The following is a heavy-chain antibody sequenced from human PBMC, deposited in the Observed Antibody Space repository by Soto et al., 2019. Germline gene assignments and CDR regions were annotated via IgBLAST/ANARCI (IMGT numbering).Heavy chain of an antibody. J-gene: IGHJ5*02. CDR2: INHSGST. Sequence: QVQLQQWGAGLLKPSETLSLTCAVYGGSFSGYYWSWIRQPPGKGLEWIGEINHSGSTNYNPSLKSRVTISVETSMNQFSLKLSSVTAADTAVYYGARDGSAVCSVGSCYSRVIRFDPWGPGTLFTVSS. D-gene: IGHD2-15*01. CDR3: ARDGSAVCSVGSCYSRVIRFDP. CDR1: GGSFSGYY. V-gene: IGHV4-34*01.